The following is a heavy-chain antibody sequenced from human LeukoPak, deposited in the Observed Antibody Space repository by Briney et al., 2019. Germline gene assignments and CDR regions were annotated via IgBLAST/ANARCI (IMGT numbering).Heavy chain of an antibody. D-gene: IGHD3-22*01. CDR3: ARAPSEIGGYYPEYFRH. CDR1: GFTFSTYW. CDR2: IKSDGST. Sequence: GGSLRLSCAASGFTFSTYWMHWVRQAPGKGRVWVSRIKSDGSTNYADSVKGRFTISRDNAKNTVSLQMNSLRPEDTGVYYCARAPSEIGGYYPEYFRHWGQGTLVTVSS. J-gene: IGHJ1*01. V-gene: IGHV3-74*01.